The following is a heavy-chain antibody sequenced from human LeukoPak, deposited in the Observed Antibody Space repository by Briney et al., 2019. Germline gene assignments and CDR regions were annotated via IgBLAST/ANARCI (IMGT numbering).Heavy chain of an antibody. V-gene: IGHV4-59*08. D-gene: IGHD1-26*01. Sequence: HPSETLSLTCTVSGGSISSYYWSWIRQPPGKGLEWIGYIYYSGSTNYNPSLKSRVTISVDTSKNQFSLKLSSVTAADTAVYYCTSFASSSGSYYVFDYWGQGTLVTVSS. CDR2: IYYSGST. CDR3: TSFASSSGSYYVFDY. CDR1: GGSISSYY. J-gene: IGHJ4*02.